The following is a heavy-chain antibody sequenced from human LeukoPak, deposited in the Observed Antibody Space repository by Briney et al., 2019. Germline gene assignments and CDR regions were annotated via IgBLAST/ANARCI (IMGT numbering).Heavy chain of an antibody. J-gene: IGHJ4*02. V-gene: IGHV3-23*01. CDR2: ISGSGGNT. CDR3: AKDFTANYDFWSGYPH. D-gene: IGHD3-3*01. CDR1: GFTFSNYA. Sequence: GGSLRLSCAASGFTFSNYAMSWVRQAPGKGLDWVSVISGSGGNTYYADSVKGRFTISRDNSKNTLYLQMNSLRAEDTAVYYCAKDFTANYDFWSGYPHWGQGTLVTVSS.